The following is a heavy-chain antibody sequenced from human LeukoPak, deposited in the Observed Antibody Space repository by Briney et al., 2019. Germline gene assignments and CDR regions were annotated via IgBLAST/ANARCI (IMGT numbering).Heavy chain of an antibody. Sequence: SETLSLTCAVYGGSFSGYYWSWIRQPPGKGLEWIGEINHSGSTNYNPSLKSRVPTSVDTSKNQFSLKLSSVTAADTAVYYCARGSTRDLWGRGTLVTVSS. CDR2: INHSGST. CDR3: ARGSTRDL. CDR1: GGSFSGYY. V-gene: IGHV4-34*01. J-gene: IGHJ2*01. D-gene: IGHD2/OR15-2a*01.